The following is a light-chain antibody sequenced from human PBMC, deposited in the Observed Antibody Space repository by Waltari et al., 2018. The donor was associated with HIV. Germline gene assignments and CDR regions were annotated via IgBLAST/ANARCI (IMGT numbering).Light chain of an antibody. CDR2: GVS. J-gene: IGLJ2*01. CDR1: SSDIGAYKY. Sequence: QSALTQPPSASGSPGQSVTISCTGTSSDIGAYKYVSWYQQHPGKAPKLIISGVSKRPSGVPVRFSGSKSGNTASLTVSGLQAEDEADYYCTSYGGSNNVLFGGGTKLTVL. V-gene: IGLV2-8*01. CDR3: TSYGGSNNVL.